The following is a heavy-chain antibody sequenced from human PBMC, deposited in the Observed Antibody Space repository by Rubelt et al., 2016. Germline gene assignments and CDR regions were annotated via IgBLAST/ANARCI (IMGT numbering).Heavy chain of an antibody. CDR3: ARVSQQLVLFGYGLDV. CDR2: IIPIFDTV. V-gene: IGHV1-69*01. D-gene: IGHD6-13*01. Sequence: GQLVQSGAEVKEPGASVKVSCKASGYTFTSYDINWVRQAPGQGLEWMGGIIPIFDTVNYAQKFQARVTITADESTSTAYMELNSLTSEDTAVYYCARVSQQLVLFGYGLDVWGQGTTVTVSS. J-gene: IGHJ6*02. CDR1: GYTFTSYD.